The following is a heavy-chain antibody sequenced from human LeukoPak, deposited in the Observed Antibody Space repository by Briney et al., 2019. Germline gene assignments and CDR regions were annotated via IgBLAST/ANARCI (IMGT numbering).Heavy chain of an antibody. D-gene: IGHD3-22*01. CDR1: GGSISSSSHY. V-gene: IGHV4-39*01. J-gene: IGHJ4*02. Sequence: PSETLSLTCTVSGGSISSSSHYWGWIRQPPGKGLEWIGSIFYSGGTYYNPSLKSRVTISVDTSKNQFSLKLSSVTAADTAVYYCAGRHYYDTSGGFDYWGQGTLVTVSS. CDR2: IFYSGGT. CDR3: AGRHYYDTSGGFDY.